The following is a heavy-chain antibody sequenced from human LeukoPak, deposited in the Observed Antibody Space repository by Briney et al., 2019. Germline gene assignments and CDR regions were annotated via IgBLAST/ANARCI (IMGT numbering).Heavy chain of an antibody. J-gene: IGHJ6*02. CDR3: ARGTSISYSSSWYVAYYGMDV. Sequence: NPSETLSLTCAVYGGSFSGYYWSWIRQPPGKGLEWIGEINHSGSTNYNPSLKSRVTISVDTSKNQFSLKLSSVTAADTAVYYCARGTSISYSSSWYVAYYGMDVWGQGTTVTVSS. CDR2: INHSGST. D-gene: IGHD6-13*01. V-gene: IGHV4-34*01. CDR1: GGSFSGYY.